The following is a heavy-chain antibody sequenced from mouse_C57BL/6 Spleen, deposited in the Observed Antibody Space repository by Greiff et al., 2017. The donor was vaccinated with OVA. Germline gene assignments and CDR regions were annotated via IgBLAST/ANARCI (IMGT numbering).Heavy chain of an antibody. J-gene: IGHJ4*01. V-gene: IGHV10-3*01. Sequence: EVKVEESGGGLVQPKGSLKLSCAASGFTFNTYAMHWVRQAPGKGLEWVARIRRKSSNYATYYADSVKDRFTISRDASQSMHYLRRNNLKAEDAAMYYCVRGLSNAMDYWGQGTSVTVSS. CDR3: VRGLSNAMDY. CDR2: IRRKSSNYAT. CDR1: GFTFNTYA.